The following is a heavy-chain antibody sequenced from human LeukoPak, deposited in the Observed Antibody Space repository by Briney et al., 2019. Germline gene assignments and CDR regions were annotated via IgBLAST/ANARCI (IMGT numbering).Heavy chain of an antibody. Sequence: GGSLRLSCAASGFTFSDAWMSWVRQAPGKGLEWVGRIKSKTDGGTTDYAAPVKGRFTISRDDSKNTLYLQMNSLKTEDTAVYYCSTVYSSGWYPLAYWGQGTLVTVSS. CDR2: IKSKTDGGTT. CDR3: STVYSSGWYPLAY. J-gene: IGHJ4*02. D-gene: IGHD6-19*01. CDR1: GFTFSDAW. V-gene: IGHV3-15*01.